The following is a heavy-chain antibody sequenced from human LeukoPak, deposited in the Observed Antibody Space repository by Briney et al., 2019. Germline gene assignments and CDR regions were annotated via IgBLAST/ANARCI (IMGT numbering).Heavy chain of an antibody. D-gene: IGHD1/OR15-1a*01. CDR3: ARSGTSRYYFYGMDV. V-gene: IGHV4-59*08. J-gene: IGHJ6*02. CDR2: IYYTGST. Sequence: PSETLSLTCTVSGGSISSYYWNWIRQPPGKGLEWIGYIYYTGSTNYNPSLKSRATISVDTSKNQFSLKLNSVTATDTAVYYCARSGTSRYYFYGMDVWGQGTTVTVSS. CDR1: GGSISSYY.